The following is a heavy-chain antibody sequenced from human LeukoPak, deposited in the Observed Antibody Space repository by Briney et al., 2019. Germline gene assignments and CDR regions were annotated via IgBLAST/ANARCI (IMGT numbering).Heavy chain of an antibody. CDR2: INPSGGST. CDR1: GYTFSSYH. Sequence: ASVKLSCKASGYTFSSYHLHWVRQAPGQGLEWMGIINPSGGSTSYAQKFQGRVTMTRDTSTSTVYMELSSLRSEDTAVYYCARVGSSTWYESDYWGQGTLVTVPS. CDR3: ARVGSSTWYESDY. J-gene: IGHJ4*02. V-gene: IGHV1-46*01. D-gene: IGHD6-13*01.